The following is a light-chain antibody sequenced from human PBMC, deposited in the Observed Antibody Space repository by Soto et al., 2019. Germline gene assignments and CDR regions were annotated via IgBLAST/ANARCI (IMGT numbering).Light chain of an antibody. V-gene: IGKV1-9*01. CDR1: QSIANY. Sequence: DIQMTQSPSSLSASVGDRVTITCRASQSIANYLNWYQQKPGTAPKLLIFAASSLQSGVPSRFGGSGSGTDFTLTVSSLQPEDFATYYCQQLFMYPPTFGPGTKVDIK. CDR2: AAS. CDR3: QQLFMYPPT. J-gene: IGKJ3*01.